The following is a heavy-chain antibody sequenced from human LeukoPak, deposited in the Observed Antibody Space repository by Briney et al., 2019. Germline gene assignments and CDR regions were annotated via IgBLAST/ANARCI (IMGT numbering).Heavy chain of an antibody. D-gene: IGHD3-10*01. CDR1: GFTFSSYS. CDR3: ARDPGGVIIKYYFDY. Sequence: GGSLRLSYAASGFTFSSYSMNWVRQAPGKGLEWVSSISSSSSYIYYADSVKGRFTISRDNAKNSLYLQMNSLRAEDTAVYYCARDPGGVIIKYYFDYWGQGTLVTVSS. V-gene: IGHV3-21*01. CDR2: ISSSSSYI. J-gene: IGHJ4*02.